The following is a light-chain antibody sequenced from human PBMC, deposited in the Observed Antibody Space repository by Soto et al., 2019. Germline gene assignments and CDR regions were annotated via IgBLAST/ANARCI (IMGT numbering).Light chain of an antibody. J-gene: IGKJ1*01. CDR1: QGIRND. CDR2: ATS. V-gene: IGKV1-6*01. Sequence: AIQMTQSPSSLSASVGDRVTITCRASQGIRNDLGWYQQKPGKAPKLLIYATSSLQSGVPSRFSGTGSGTDFTLSISSLQPEDIATYYCLQDDSYPPTFGQGTKVDIK. CDR3: LQDDSYPPT.